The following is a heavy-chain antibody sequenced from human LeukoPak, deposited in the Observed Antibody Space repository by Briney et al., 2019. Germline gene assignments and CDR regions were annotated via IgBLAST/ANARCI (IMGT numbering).Heavy chain of an antibody. D-gene: IGHD4-17*01. J-gene: IGHJ4*02. CDR3: ARDSGFSDYAY. Sequence: GGSLRLSCAASGFTFSSYAMSWVRQAPGRGLEWVSIIYSDGSTYYANSVKGRFSIYRDSSKNTLYLQMNSLRGDDTAIYYCARDSGFSDYAYWGQGTQVTVSS. CDR1: GFTFSSYA. V-gene: IGHV3-66*01. CDR2: IYSDGST.